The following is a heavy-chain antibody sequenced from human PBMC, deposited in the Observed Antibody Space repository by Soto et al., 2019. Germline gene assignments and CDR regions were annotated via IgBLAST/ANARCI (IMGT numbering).Heavy chain of an antibody. Sequence: QVQLVQSGAEVKKPGSSVKVSCKASGGTFSSYAISWVRQTPGQGLEWMGGIIPIFGTANYAQKFQGRVTITADKSTSTAYMELSSLRSEDTAVYYCATSDSSGYPINSFDYWGQGTLVTVSS. V-gene: IGHV1-69*06. CDR1: GGTFSSYA. CDR3: ATSDSSGYPINSFDY. J-gene: IGHJ4*02. D-gene: IGHD3-22*01. CDR2: IIPIFGTA.